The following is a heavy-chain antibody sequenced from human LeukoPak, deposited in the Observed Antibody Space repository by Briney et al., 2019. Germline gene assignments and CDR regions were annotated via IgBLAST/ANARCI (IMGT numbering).Heavy chain of an antibody. CDR3: ATEDYSSSSLRWFDP. J-gene: IGHJ5*02. CDR1: GYTLTELS. CDR2: FDPEDGET. Sequence: ASVKVSCKVSGYTLTELSMHWVRQAPGKGLEWMGGFDPEDGETIYAQKFQGRVTMTEDTSTDTAYMELSSLRSEDTAVYYCATEDYSSSSLRWFDPWGHGTVVTVSS. D-gene: IGHD6-6*01. V-gene: IGHV1-24*01.